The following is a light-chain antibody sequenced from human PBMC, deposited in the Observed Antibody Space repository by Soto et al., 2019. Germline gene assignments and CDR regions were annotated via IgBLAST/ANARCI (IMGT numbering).Light chain of an antibody. J-gene: IGKJ5*01. Sequence: DIVMTQSPLSLPVTPGEPASISCRSSQSLLQSNGKIYLGWYLQKPGQSPQILINLGSNRASGVPDRFSGSGSGTDCTRNISRVEADDVGVYVFMQARQTPNTVGQGTRLEIK. CDR3: MQARQTPNT. CDR1: QSLLQSNGKIY. V-gene: IGKV2-28*01. CDR2: LGS.